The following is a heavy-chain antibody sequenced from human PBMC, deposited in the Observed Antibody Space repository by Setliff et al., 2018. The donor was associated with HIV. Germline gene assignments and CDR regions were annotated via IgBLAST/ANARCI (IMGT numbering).Heavy chain of an antibody. V-gene: IGHV1-3*01. Sequence: ASVKVSCKASGYTFTSYTMHWVRQAPGQRLEWMGWINAGNGNTRYSQKFQGRVTMSRGTSASRAYMELSSLRSEDTAVYYCARDRASSGYYARFDNWGQGTLVTVSS. CDR2: INAGNGNT. J-gene: IGHJ4*02. CDR1: GYTFTSYT. CDR3: ARDRASSGYYARFDN. D-gene: IGHD3-22*01.